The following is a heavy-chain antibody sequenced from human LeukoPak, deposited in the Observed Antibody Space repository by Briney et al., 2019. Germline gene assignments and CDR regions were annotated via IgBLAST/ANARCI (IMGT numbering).Heavy chain of an antibody. D-gene: IGHD1-1*01. CDR3: ARSRQVAKNYYFYYYMDV. V-gene: IGHV4-39*01. Sequence: SETLSLTCTVSGGSISTIFYSWGWIRQPPAKGLEWIVNFYSGGKTYYNPSLKSRVTMSADTAKNQFSLKLSSATAADTAVYYCARSRQVAKNYYFYYYMDVWGKGTTVTVSS. J-gene: IGHJ6*03. CDR1: GGSISTIFYS. CDR2: FYSGGKT.